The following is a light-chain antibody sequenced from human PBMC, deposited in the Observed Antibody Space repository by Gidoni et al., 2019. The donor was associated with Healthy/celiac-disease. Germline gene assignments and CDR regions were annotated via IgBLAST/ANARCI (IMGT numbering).Light chain of an antibody. V-gene: IGLV1-40*01. CDR2: GNS. CDR3: QSDDSSLSGFVV. J-gene: IGLJ2*01. CDR1: SSNIGAGYD. Sequence: QSVLTQPPSVSGSPGQRVTIPCPGSSSNIGAGYDVHWYQQLPGTAPKLLIYGNSNRPSGVPDRFSGSKSGTSASLAITGLQAEDEADYYCQSDDSSLSGFVVFGGGTKLTVL.